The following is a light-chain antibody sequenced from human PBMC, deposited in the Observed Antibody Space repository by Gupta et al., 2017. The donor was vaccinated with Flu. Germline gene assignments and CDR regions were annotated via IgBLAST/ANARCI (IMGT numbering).Light chain of an antibody. CDR1: QSISSSY. V-gene: IGKV3-20*01. Sequence: ERATLSCRASQSISSSYLAWYQQKPGQAPRLLIYGASSRATGIPDRFSGSGSGTDFSLTISRREPEDFAVYYCQHYGSSPYTFGQGTKLQIK. CDR3: QHYGSSPYT. J-gene: IGKJ2*01. CDR2: GAS.